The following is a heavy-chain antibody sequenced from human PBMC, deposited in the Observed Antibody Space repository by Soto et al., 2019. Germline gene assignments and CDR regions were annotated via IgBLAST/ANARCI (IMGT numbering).Heavy chain of an antibody. J-gene: IGHJ4*02. D-gene: IGHD3-22*01. Sequence: SETLSLTCAVYGGSFSGYYWSWIRQPPGKGLEWIGEINHSGSTNYNPSLKSRVTISVDTSKNQFSLKLSSVTAADTAVYYCARADYYDSNPALTYFDYWGQGTLVTVSS. CDR3: ARADYYDSNPALTYFDY. CDR1: GGSFSGYY. V-gene: IGHV4-34*01. CDR2: INHSGST.